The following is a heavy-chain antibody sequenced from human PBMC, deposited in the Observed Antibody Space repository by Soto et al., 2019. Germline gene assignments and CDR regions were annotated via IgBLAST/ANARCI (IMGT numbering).Heavy chain of an antibody. J-gene: IGHJ5*01. CDR1: GYSFTSFD. V-gene: IGHV1-8*01. CDR2: MNPKSGNI. CDR3: VRGTRTSDS. Sequence: ASVKVSCKASGYSFTSFDLNWVRQSTGQGLEWLGWMNPKSGNIGYAQKFQYRVIMTRNTSRNTAYLELSSLRSDDTAVYYCVRGTRTSDSWG.